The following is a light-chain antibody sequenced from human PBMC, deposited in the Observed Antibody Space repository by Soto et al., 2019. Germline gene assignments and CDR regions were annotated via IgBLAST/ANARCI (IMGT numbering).Light chain of an antibody. CDR1: SSDVGSYNL. CDR2: EGS. Sequence: QSVLTQPASVSGSPGQSITISYTGTSSDVGSYNLVSWYQQHPGKAPKLMIYEGSKRPSGVSNRFSGSKSGNTASLTISGLQAEDEADYYCCSYAGSSTHYVFGTGTKVTVL. J-gene: IGLJ1*01. V-gene: IGLV2-23*01. CDR3: CSYAGSSTHYV.